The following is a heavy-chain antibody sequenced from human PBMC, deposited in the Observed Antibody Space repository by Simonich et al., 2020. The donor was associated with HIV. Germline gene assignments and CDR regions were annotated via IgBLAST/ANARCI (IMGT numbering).Heavy chain of an antibody. CDR2: FDPEDGET. CDR3: ATDSAYYYDSRDFYGGYFQH. J-gene: IGHJ1*01. CDR1: GYTLTDLS. V-gene: IGHV1-24*01. Sequence: QVQLVQSGAEVKKPGASVKVSCKASGYTLTDLSLHWVRQAPGKGLELMGNFDPEDGETISSQEFQGRVTMTEDTSTDTAYMELSSLRSEDTAVYYCATDSAYYYDSRDFYGGYFQHWGQGTLVTVSS. D-gene: IGHD3-22*01.